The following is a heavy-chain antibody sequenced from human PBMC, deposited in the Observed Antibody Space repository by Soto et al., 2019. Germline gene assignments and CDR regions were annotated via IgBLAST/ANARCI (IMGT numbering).Heavy chain of an antibody. Sequence: QVQLQESGPGLVKPSQTLSLTCTVSGGSISSGGYYWSWIRQHPGKGLEWIGYIYYSGSAYYNPSLESRVTISVDTSKNQFSLKLSSVTAADTAVYYCARGSHSGYPPGFDYWGQGTLVTVSS. CDR1: GGSISSGGYY. CDR3: ARGSHSGYPPGFDY. D-gene: IGHD3-22*01. CDR2: IYYSGSA. J-gene: IGHJ4*02. V-gene: IGHV4-31*03.